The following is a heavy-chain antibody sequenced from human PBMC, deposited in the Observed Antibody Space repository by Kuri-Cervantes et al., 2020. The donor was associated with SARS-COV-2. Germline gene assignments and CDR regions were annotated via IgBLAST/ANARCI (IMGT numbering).Heavy chain of an antibody. CDR2: IYYSGST. CDR1: GGSISSYY. D-gene: IGHD5-18*01. Sequence: SETLSLTCTVSGGSISSYYWSWIRQPPGKGLEWIGYIYYSGSTNYNPSLKSRVTISVDTSKNQFSLKLSSVTAADTAVYYCASPIQTGGYYYYGMDVWGQGTTVTVSS. J-gene: IGHJ6*02. CDR3: ASPIQTGGYYYYGMDV. V-gene: IGHV4-59*01.